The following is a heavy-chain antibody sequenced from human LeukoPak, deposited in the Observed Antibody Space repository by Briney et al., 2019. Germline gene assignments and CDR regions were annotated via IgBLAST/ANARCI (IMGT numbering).Heavy chain of an antibody. CDR3: ARGDSYSSIRGYFDY. V-gene: IGHV3-21*01. J-gene: IGHJ4*02. D-gene: IGHD6-13*01. CDR1: GFTFSSYS. Sequence: GGSLRLSCAASGFTFSSYSMNWVRQAPGKGLEWVSSISSSSSYIYYADSVKGRFTISRDNAKNSLYLQMNSLRAEDTAVYYCARGDSYSSIRGYFDYWGQGTLVTVSS. CDR2: ISSSSSYI.